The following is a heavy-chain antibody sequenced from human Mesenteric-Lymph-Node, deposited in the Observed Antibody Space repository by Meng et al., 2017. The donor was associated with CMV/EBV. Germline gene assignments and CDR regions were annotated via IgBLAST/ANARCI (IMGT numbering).Heavy chain of an antibody. D-gene: IGHD4-17*01. J-gene: IGHJ6*02. CDR2: ISSSGSNI. Sequence: GGSLKISCAASGFTFSSYAMSWIRQAPGKGLEWVSYISSSGSNIYYADSVKGRFTISRDNAKNSLYLQMNSLRAEDTAVYYCARSTVPYATYYGMDVWGQGTTVTVSS. CDR1: GFTFSSYA. V-gene: IGHV3-11*01. CDR3: ARSTVPYATYYGMDV.